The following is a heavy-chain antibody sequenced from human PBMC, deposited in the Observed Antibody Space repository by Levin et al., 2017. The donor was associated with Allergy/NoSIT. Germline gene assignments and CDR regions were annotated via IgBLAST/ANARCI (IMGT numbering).Heavy chain of an antibody. CDR3: ARVRVSFGYPMDV. CDR1: GFTFSNFN. V-gene: IGHV3-48*02. Sequence: GGSLRLSCAASGFTFSNFNMNWVRQAPGKGLEWISYISSTTTAVYYADSVKGRFTISRDNAKNSLYLQMNSLRDEDTAVYYCARVRVSFGYPMDVWGQGATVTVSS. D-gene: IGHD2-2*03. CDR2: ISSTTTAV. J-gene: IGHJ6*02.